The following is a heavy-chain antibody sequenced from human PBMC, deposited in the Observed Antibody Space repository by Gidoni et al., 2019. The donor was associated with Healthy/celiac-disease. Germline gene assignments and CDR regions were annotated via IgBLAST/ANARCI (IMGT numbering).Heavy chain of an antibody. D-gene: IGHD2-2*01. V-gene: IGHV1-18*04. CDR2: ISAYNGNT. Sequence: QVQLVQSGAEVKKPGASVKVSCTASGYTFTSYGISWVRQAHGQGLEWMGWISAYNGNTNYAQKLHGRVTMTTDTSTSTAYMELRSLRSDDTAVYYCARSDACTDIEDGPYCSSTSNYYYYGMDVWGQGTTVTVSS. CDR3: ARSDACTDIEDGPYCSSTSNYYYYGMDV. CDR1: GYTFTSYG. J-gene: IGHJ6*02.